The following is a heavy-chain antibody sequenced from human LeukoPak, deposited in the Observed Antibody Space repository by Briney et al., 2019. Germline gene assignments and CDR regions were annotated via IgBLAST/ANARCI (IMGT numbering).Heavy chain of an antibody. V-gene: IGHV4-59*08. CDR2: IYYSGST. CDR3: ARQGSSSRDWYSDL. Sequence: SETLSLTCTVSGGSISSYYWSWIRQPPGKGLEWIGYIYYSGSTNHNPSLKSRVTISVDTSKNQFSLKLSSVTAADTAVYYCARQGSSSRDWYSDLWGRGTLVTVSS. J-gene: IGHJ2*01. CDR1: GGSISSYY. D-gene: IGHD6-6*01.